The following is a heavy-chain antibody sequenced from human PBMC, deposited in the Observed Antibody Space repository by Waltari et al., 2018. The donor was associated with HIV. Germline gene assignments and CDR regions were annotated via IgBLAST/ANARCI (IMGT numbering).Heavy chain of an antibody. J-gene: IGHJ4*02. D-gene: IGHD6-19*01. CDR1: GFTFSSYA. V-gene: IGHV3-30*01. CDR2: ISYDGSNK. CDR3: ASSSGRIFHY. Sequence: QVQLVESGGGVVQPGRSLRLSCAASGFTFSSYAMHWVRQAPGKGLEWVAVISYDGSNKYYADSVKGRFTISRDNSKNTLYLQMNSLRAEDTAVYYCASSSGRIFHYWGQGTLVTVSS.